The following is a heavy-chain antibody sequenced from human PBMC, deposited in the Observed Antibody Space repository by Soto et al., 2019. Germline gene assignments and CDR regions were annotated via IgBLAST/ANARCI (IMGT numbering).Heavy chain of an antibody. D-gene: IGHD1-26*01. CDR2: IKPHGGST. CDR1: RDTFTSYY. V-gene: IGHV1-46*01. J-gene: IGHJ5*02. Sequence: GASVKVSCKAPRDTFTSYYINWVRQAPGQGLEWMGVIKPHGGSTAYAQKFKGRVTLTRDTSASTVYMEVSSLTSEDTAMYYCARSSGGNFGIIIEGTNWFDPWGQGTLVTVSS. CDR3: ARSSGGNFGIIIEGTNWFDP.